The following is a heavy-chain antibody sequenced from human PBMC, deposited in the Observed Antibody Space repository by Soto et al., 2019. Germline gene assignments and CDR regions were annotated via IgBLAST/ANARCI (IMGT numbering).Heavy chain of an antibody. V-gene: IGHV1-3*01. CDR1: GYTFTSYA. CDR2: INAGNGNA. CDR3: ARDLDTAMEPRIDY. J-gene: IGHJ4*02. Sequence: ASVKVSCKASGYTFTSYAMHWVRQAPGQRLEWMGWINAGNGNAKYSQKFQGRVTITRDTSASTAYMELSSLRSEDTAVYYCARDLDTAMEPRIDYWGQGTLVTGLL. D-gene: IGHD5-18*01.